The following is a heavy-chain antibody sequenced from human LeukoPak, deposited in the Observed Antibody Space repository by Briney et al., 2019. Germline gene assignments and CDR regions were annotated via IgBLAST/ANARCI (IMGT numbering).Heavy chain of an antibody. CDR1: GFTFSSYD. Sequence: PGGSLRLSCAASGFTFSSYDMHWVRQATGKGLEWVSAIGTAGDTYYPGSVKGRFTISRENAKNSLYLQMNSLSAGDTAVYYCARDLTYDSSGYYYGLGMDVWGQGTTVTVSS. V-gene: IGHV3-13*01. D-gene: IGHD3-22*01. J-gene: IGHJ6*02. CDR2: IGTAGDT. CDR3: ARDLTYDSSGYYYGLGMDV.